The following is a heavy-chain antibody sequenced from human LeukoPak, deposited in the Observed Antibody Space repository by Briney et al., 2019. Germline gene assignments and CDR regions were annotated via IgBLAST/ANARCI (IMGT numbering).Heavy chain of an antibody. CDR1: GYTFTGYY. D-gene: IGHD3-3*01. CDR2: IIPIFGTA. Sequence: ASVKVSCKASGYTFTGYYMHWVRQAPGQGLEWMGRIIPIFGTANYAQKFQGRVTITTDESTSTAYMELSSLRSEDTAVYYCARTEWSGYYMDVWAKGTTVTVSS. V-gene: IGHV1-69*05. CDR3: ARTEWSGYYMDV. J-gene: IGHJ6*03.